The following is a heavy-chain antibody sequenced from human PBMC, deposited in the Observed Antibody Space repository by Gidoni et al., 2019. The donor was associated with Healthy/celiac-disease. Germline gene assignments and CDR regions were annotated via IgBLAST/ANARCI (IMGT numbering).Heavy chain of an antibody. CDR3: ARVDGYYDSSGYPDAFDI. D-gene: IGHD3-22*01. J-gene: IGHJ3*02. CDR1: GFTFSSYG. Sequence: QVQLVESGGGVVQPGRSLRLSCAASGFTFSSYGMHWVRQAPGKGLEWVAVIWYDGSNKYYADSVKGRFTISRDNSKNTLYLQMNSLRAEDTAVYYCARVDGYYDSSGYPDAFDIWGQGTMVTVSS. V-gene: IGHV3-33*01. CDR2: IWYDGSNK.